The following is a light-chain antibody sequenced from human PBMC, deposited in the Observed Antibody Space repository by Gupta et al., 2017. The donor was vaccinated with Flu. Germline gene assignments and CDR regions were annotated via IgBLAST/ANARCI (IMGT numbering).Light chain of an antibody. V-gene: IGLV2-14*01. Sequence: QSALTQLASVSGSPGQSITISCTGTSSDVGDYNCVSWYQQHPGKAPKLIVYEVSNRPSGVSNRFSGSKSGNTASLTISGLQADDEADDYFSSYTRRTASIIAWVFGGGTKVTVL. J-gene: IGLJ3*02. CDR1: SSDVGDYNC. CDR3: SSYTRRTASIIAWV. CDR2: EVS.